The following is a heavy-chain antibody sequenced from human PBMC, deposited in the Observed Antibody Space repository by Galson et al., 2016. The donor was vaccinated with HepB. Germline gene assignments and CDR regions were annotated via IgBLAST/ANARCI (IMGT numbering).Heavy chain of an antibody. Sequence: SLRLSCAASGSTFTSYAMSWVRQAPGKGLEWVSAISGGGGSTYYADSVKGRFTISRDNSKNTVHLQMNSLRVEDTAVYYCAKDRRYYGSGFDYWGQGTLVTVSS. CDR1: GSTFTSYA. V-gene: IGHV3-23*01. CDR3: AKDRRYYGSGFDY. D-gene: IGHD3-10*01. CDR2: ISGGGGST. J-gene: IGHJ4*02.